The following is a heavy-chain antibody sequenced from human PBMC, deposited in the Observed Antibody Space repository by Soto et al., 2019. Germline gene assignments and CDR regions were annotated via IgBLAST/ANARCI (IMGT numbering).Heavy chain of an antibody. CDR2: IYFTGNT. CDR1: GGSITSSSHF. J-gene: IGHJ5*02. D-gene: IGHD6-25*01. Sequence: PSETLSLTCSASGGSITSSSHFWAWVRQPPGEGLEWIGTIYFTGNTYYTPSLKSRLTMSIDTSKNEFSLRLNSVTAADTAVYYCAGQTFTIAAASYGRSNWFDPWGPGTLVTVSS. CDR3: AGQTFTIAAASYGRSNWFDP. V-gene: IGHV4-39*01.